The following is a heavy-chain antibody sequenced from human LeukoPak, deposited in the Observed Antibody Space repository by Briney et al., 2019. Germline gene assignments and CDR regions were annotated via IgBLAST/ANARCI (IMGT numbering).Heavy chain of an antibody. CDR1: GYTFTGYY. CDR2: INPNSGGT. J-gene: IGHJ5*02. D-gene: IGHD2-21*02. Sequence: ASVKVSCKASGYTFTGYYMHWVRQAPGQGLEWMGWINPNSGGTNYAQKFQGRVTMTRDTSISTAYMELSRLRSDDTAVYYCAKDRLYCGGDCYDNWFDPWGQGTLVTVSS. V-gene: IGHV1-2*02. CDR3: AKDRLYCGGDCYDNWFDP.